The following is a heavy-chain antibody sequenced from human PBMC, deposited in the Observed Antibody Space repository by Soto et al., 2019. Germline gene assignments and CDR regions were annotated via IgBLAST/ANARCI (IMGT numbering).Heavy chain of an antibody. CDR1: GGTFSSYT. D-gene: IGHD6-13*01. CDR2: MNPNSGNT. V-gene: IGHV1-8*02. J-gene: IGHJ4*02. CDR3: AIGLRYSSSWHHRD. Sequence: ASVKVSCKASGGTFSSYTISWVRQATGQGLEWMGWMNPNSGNTGYAQKFQGRVTMTRNTSISTAYMELSSLRSEDTAVYYCAIGLRYSSSWHHRDWGQGTRVTVAS.